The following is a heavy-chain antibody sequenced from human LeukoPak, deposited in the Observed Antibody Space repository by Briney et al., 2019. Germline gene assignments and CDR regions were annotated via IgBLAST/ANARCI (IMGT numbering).Heavy chain of an antibody. CDR2: IYTSGST. CDR1: GRSISSYY. D-gene: IGHD3-22*01. CDR3: ARHVKWLFRDYYYYYMDV. J-gene: IGHJ6*03. V-gene: IGHV4-4*09. Sequence: SETLSLTCTVWGRSISSYYWSWIRQPPRKGLEGIDYIYTSGSTNYNPSLKSRVTISVDTSTNQLSLKLSSVTAADTAVYYCARHVKWLFRDYYYYYMDVWGKGTTVTVSS.